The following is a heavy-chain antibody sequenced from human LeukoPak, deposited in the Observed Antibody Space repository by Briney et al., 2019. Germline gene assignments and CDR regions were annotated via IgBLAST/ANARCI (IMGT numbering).Heavy chain of an antibody. V-gene: IGHV3-23*01. CDR1: GFTFSSYA. CDR2: ISGSGGST. CDR3: AKDCSGGSCYFDY. J-gene: IGHJ4*02. Sequence: PGAFLRLSCAASGFTFSSYAMSWVRQAPGKGLEWVSAISGSGGSTYYADSVKGRFTISRDNSKNTLYLQMNSLRAEDTAVYYCAKDCSGGSCYFDYWGQGTLVTVSS. D-gene: IGHD2-15*01.